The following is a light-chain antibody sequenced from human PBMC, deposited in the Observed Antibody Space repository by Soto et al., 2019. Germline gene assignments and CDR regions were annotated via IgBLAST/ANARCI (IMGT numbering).Light chain of an antibody. V-gene: IGLV2-14*01. CDR1: SSDVGGYNY. CDR3: TSYTSSSTVV. J-gene: IGLJ3*02. Sequence: QSALTQPASVSGSPGQSITISCTGTSSDVGGYNYVSWYQQHPGKAPKLMIYAVSNRPSGVSNRFSGSKSANTASLTISGVEAEDEDYYYCTSYTSSSTVVFGGGTKLTVL. CDR2: AVS.